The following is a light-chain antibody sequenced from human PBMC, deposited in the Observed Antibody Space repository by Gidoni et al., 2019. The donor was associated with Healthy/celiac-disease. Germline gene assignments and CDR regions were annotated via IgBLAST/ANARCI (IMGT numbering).Light chain of an antibody. J-gene: IGKJ3*01. CDR1: QSIRIY. CDR2: AAS. Sequence: DLQMTQSPSSLSASVGDRVTITCRASQSIRIYLNWYQQKPGKAPKLLIYAASSLQSGVPSRFSGSGSGTDFTLTISSLQPEDFATYYCQQSYSTFFTFGPGTKVDIK. V-gene: IGKV1-39*01. CDR3: QQSYSTFFT.